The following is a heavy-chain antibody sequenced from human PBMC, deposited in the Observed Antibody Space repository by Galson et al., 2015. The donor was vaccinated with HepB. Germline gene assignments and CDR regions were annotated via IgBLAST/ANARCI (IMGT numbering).Heavy chain of an antibody. V-gene: IGHV1-18*01. CDR2: ISAKNGNR. D-gene: IGHD1-1*01. CDR1: GYTFSNFG. Sequence: SVKVSCKASGYTFSNFGIGWVRQAPGQGLEWMGWISAKNGNRNYAQKLQGRVTMTTDTSTSTAYMELRSLRSDDTAVYYCATGVALAGGYYFDYRGQGTLVTVSS. J-gene: IGHJ4*02. CDR3: ATGVALAGGYYFDY.